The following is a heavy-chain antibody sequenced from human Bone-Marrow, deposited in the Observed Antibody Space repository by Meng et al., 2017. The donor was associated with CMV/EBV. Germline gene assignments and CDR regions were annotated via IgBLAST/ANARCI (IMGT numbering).Heavy chain of an antibody. Sequence: SETLSLTCTVSGGSISSYYWSWIRQPPGKGLEWIGYIYYSGSTNYNPSLKSRVTISVDTSKNQFSLKLSSVTAADTAVYYCARVTGGWYGAGWFDPWGQGTLVTVSS. CDR3: ARVTGGWYGAGWFDP. CDR2: IYYSGST. V-gene: IGHV4-59*01. J-gene: IGHJ5*02. CDR1: GGSISSYY. D-gene: IGHD6-19*01.